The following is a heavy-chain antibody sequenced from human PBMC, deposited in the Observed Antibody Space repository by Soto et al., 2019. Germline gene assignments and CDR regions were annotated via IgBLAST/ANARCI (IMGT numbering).Heavy chain of an antibody. J-gene: IGHJ6*02. CDR2: IYWDDDK. Sequence: QITLKESGPTLVKPTQTLTLTCTFSGFSLSTSGVGVGWIRQPPGKALEWLAHIYWDDDKRYSPSLQSRLTITKDTSKNQVVLTMTNMDPVDTATYYCAHRRGGCSGGSCYSHYYGMDVWGQGTTVTVSS. V-gene: IGHV2-5*02. CDR3: AHRRGGCSGGSCYSHYYGMDV. D-gene: IGHD2-15*01. CDR1: GFSLSTSGVG.